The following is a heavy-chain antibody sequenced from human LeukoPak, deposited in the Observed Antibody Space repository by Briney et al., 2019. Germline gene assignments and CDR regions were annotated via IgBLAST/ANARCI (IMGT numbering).Heavy chain of an antibody. Sequence: SETLSLTCTVSGYSISSGYYWGWIRQPPGKGLEWIGSIYHSGSTYYNPSLKSRATISVDTSKNQFSLKLSSVTAADTAVYYCARDAASLDYWGQGTLVTVSS. CDR3: ARDAASLDY. V-gene: IGHV4-38-2*02. J-gene: IGHJ4*02. CDR1: GYSISSGYY. D-gene: IGHD6-6*01. CDR2: IYHSGST.